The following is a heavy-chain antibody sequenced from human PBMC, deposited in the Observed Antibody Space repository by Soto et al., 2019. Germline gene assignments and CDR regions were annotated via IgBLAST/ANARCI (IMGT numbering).Heavy chain of an antibody. CDR2: IYYSGST. D-gene: IGHD2-21*02. CDR1: GGSISSYY. V-gene: IGHV4-59*08. J-gene: IGHJ4*02. CDR3: ARHLTPIAHFDF. Sequence: PSETLSLTCTVSGGSISSYYWSWIRQPPGKGLEWIGYIYYSGSTNYNPSLQSRVTISVDTSKNQFSLSLRSVTAADTAVYYCARHLTPIAHFDFSGQGSLVIVSS.